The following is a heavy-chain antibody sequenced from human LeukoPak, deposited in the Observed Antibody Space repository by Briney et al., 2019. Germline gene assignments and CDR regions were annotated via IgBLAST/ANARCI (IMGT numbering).Heavy chain of an antibody. Sequence: ASVKVSCKASGYTFTSNGISWVRQAPGQGLEWMGWINTYNGNTNYAPNLQGRVTTTTDTSTSTAFMELKSLRSDDTAVYYCARGIRVAGTFDYWGQGSLVTVSS. V-gene: IGHV1-18*01. CDR1: GYTFTSNG. CDR3: ARGIRVAGTFDY. J-gene: IGHJ4*02. D-gene: IGHD6-19*01. CDR2: INTYNGNT.